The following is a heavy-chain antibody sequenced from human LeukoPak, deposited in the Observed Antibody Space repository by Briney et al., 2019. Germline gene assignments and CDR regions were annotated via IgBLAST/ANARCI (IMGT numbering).Heavy chain of an antibody. V-gene: IGHV3-33*01. CDR3: ARWLVVIRGNWFDP. J-gene: IGHJ5*02. D-gene: IGHD3-22*01. Sequence: PGGSLRLSCVASGFTFSSYGMHWVRQAPGKGLEWVAVIWYDGSNKYYADSVKGRFTISRDNSKNTLYLQMNSLRAEDTAVYYCARWLVVIRGNWFDPWGQGTLVTVSS. CDR1: GFTFSSYG. CDR2: IWYDGSNK.